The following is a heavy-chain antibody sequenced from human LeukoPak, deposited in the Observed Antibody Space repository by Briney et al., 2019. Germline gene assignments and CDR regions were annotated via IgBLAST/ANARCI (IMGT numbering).Heavy chain of an antibody. CDR3: ATGFTSSAHDGY. J-gene: IGHJ4*02. CDR2: AVQTNSGGIT. D-gene: IGHD2/OR15-2a*01. V-gene: IGHV3-15*04. CDR1: GFIFKNAW. Sequence: PGGSLRLSCVGSGFIFKNAWMTWVRRAPGKGLEWVGRAVQTNSGGITEYAAPVKGRFTISRDDSTSTLYLQMSSLKTEDTGVYYCATGFTSSAHDGYWGQGTLVTVSA.